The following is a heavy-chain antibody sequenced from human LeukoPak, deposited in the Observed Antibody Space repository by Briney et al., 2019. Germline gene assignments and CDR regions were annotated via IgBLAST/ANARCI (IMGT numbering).Heavy chain of an antibody. CDR2: INSDGSST. CDR1: GFTFSSYW. CDR3: ARDWSSYYDYVWGSYRSPWYFDY. Sequence: GGSLRLSCAASGFTFSSYWMHWVRQAPGKGLVWVSRINSDGSSTSYADSVKGRFTISRDNSKNTLYLQMNSLRAEDTAVYYCARDWSSYYDYVWGSYRSPWYFDYWGQGTLVTVSS. V-gene: IGHV3-74*01. J-gene: IGHJ4*02. D-gene: IGHD3-16*02.